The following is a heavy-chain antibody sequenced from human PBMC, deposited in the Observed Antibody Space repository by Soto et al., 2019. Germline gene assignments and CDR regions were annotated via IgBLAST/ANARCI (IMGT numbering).Heavy chain of an antibody. J-gene: IGHJ4*02. CDR1: GYTFTSYG. D-gene: IGHD2-21*01. CDR3: ERDHGGNYYFDY. Sequence: ASVKVSCKASGYTFTSYGISWVRQAPGQGLEWMGWISVNNVNTNYAQKIQGRVTMTTDTSTSTVYMELRSLRSDDTAVYYCERDHGGNYYFDYWRQGPWSQSPQ. CDR2: ISVNNVNT. V-gene: IGHV1-18*01.